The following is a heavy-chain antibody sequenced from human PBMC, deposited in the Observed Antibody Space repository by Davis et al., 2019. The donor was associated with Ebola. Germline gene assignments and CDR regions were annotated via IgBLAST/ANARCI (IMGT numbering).Heavy chain of an antibody. CDR2: ISSSSSYI. J-gene: IGHJ5*02. Sequence: GESLKISCAASGFTFSSYSMNWVRQAPGKGLEWVSSISSSSSYIYYADSVKGRFTISRDNAKNSLYLQMNSLRAEDTAVYYCARVTMGLVVSWGQGTLVTVSS. D-gene: IGHD2-8*02. CDR1: GFTFSSYS. CDR3: ARVTMGLVVS. V-gene: IGHV3-21*01.